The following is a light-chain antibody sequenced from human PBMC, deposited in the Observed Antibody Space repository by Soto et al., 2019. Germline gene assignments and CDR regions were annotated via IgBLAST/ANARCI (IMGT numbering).Light chain of an antibody. Sequence: QSALTQPASVSGSPGQSITISCTGTSSDVGVYNYVSWYQQHPRKAPKLIIYELSFRPSGVSNRFSGSKSGNTASLTISGLQAEDEADYYCSSXXXXSTWVFGGGTKLTVL. CDR3: SSXXXXSTWV. CDR2: ELS. V-gene: IGLV2-14*01. CDR1: SSDVGVYNY. J-gene: IGLJ3*02.